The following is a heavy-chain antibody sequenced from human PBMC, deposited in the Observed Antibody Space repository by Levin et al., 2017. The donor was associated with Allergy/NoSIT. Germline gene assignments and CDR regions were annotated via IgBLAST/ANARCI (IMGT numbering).Heavy chain of an antibody. CDR3: ARHDGYSSGGDDY. Sequence: KSSETLSLTCTVSGGSISSSSYYWGWIRQPPGKGLEWIGSIYYSGSTYYNPSLKSRVTISVDTSKNQFSLKLSSVTAADTAVYYCARHDGYSSGGDDYWGQGTLVTVSS. D-gene: IGHD6-19*01. CDR1: GGSISSSSYY. J-gene: IGHJ4*02. V-gene: IGHV4-39*01. CDR2: IYYSGST.